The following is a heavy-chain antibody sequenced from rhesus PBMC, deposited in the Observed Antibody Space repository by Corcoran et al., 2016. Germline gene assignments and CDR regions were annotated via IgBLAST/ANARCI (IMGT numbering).Heavy chain of an antibody. V-gene: IGHV4-122*02. CDR3: ASQPYSGSWNYFDY. CDR1: GGSISSGYYY. J-gene: IGHJ4*01. Sequence: QVQLQESGPGLVKPSETLSLTCAVSGGSISSGYYYWSWIRHPPGKGLEWFVYITFSGSTSYNPSPKSRVTISRDTSKNQFSLKLSSVTAADTAVYYCASQPYSGSWNYFDYWGQGVLVTVSS. CDR2: ITFSGST. D-gene: IGHD6-25*01.